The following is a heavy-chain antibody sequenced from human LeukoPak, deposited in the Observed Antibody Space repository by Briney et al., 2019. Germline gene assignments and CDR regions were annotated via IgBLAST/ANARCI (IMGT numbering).Heavy chain of an antibody. CDR2: ISGSGGST. V-gene: IGHV3-23*01. CDR3: ASNYDLYYGMDV. J-gene: IGHJ6*02. CDR1: GFTFSSYA. Sequence: GVSLRLSGAASGFTFSSYAMSWVRQAPGKGLDWVSAISGSGGSTYYADSVKGRFTISRDNSKNTLYLQMNSLRAEDTAVYYCASNYDLYYGMDVWGQGTTVTVSS.